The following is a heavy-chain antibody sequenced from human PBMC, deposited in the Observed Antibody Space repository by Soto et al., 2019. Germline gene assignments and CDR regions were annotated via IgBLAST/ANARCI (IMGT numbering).Heavy chain of an antibody. CDR3: ARDKERIDFWSGYSLPHNWFDP. Sequence: PSETLSLTCAVSGYSISSGYYWGWIRQPPGKGLEWIGSIYHSGSTYYNPSLKSRVTISVDTSKNQFSLKLSSVTAADTAVYYCARDKERIDFWSGYSLPHNWFDPWGQGTLVTVSS. D-gene: IGHD3-3*01. CDR2: IYHSGST. CDR1: GYSISSGYY. V-gene: IGHV4-38-2*02. J-gene: IGHJ5*02.